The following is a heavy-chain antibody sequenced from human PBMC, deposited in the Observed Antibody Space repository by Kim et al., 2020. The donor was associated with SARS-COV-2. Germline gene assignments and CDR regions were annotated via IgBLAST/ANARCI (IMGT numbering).Heavy chain of an antibody. CDR2: IYYSGST. Sequence: SETLSLTCTVSGGSISSSSYYWGWIRQPPGKGLEWIGSIYYSGSTYYNPSLKSRVTISVDTSKNQFSLKLSSVTAADTAVYYCARQEATVTTLVDYWGQGTLVTVSS. D-gene: IGHD4-17*01. J-gene: IGHJ4*02. CDR3: ARQEATVTTLVDY. CDR1: GGSISSSSYY. V-gene: IGHV4-39*01.